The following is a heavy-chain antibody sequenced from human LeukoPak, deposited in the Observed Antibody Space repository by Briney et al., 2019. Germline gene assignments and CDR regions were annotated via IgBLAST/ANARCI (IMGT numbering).Heavy chain of an antibody. J-gene: IGHJ4*02. V-gene: IGHV4-34*01. CDR2: INHSGST. Sequence: SETLSLTCAVYGGSFSGYYWSWIRQPPGKGLEWIGEINHSGSTNYNPSLKSRVAISVDTSKNQFSLKLSSVTAADTAVYYCATMSGSKGGVDYWGQGTLVTVSS. CDR1: GGSFSGYY. CDR3: ATMSGSKGGVDY. D-gene: IGHD5-12*01.